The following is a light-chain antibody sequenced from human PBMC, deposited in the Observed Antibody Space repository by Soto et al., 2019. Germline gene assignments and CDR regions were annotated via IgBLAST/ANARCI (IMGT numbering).Light chain of an antibody. J-gene: IGKJ1*01. CDR2: AAS. Sequence: DIQMTQSPSSLSASVGARVPITCRASQGISNYLAWYQQKPGKVPKLLIYAASTLQSGVPSRFSGSGSGTDFTLTISSLQPEDVATYYCQKYNSAAWTFGQGTKVDIK. V-gene: IGKV1-27*01. CDR3: QKYNSAAWT. CDR1: QGISNY.